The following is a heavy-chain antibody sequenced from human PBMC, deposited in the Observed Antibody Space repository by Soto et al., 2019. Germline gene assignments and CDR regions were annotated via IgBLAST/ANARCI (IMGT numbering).Heavy chain of an antibody. CDR3: ARDLAKGGGSAGFDY. J-gene: IGHJ4*02. Sequence: ASVKVSCKASGYTFTVYYIHLVRQAPGQGLEWMGWINPNSGGTKYPQKFQGRVTMTRDTSIRTVYMSLTGLKSDDTAVYFCARDLAKGGGSAGFDYWGQGTLFTVSS. D-gene: IGHD2-15*01. CDR1: GYTFTVYY. V-gene: IGHV1-2*02. CDR2: INPNSGGT.